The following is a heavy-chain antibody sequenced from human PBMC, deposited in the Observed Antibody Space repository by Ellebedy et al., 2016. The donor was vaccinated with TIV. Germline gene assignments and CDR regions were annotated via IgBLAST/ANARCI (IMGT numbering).Heavy chain of an antibody. V-gene: IGHV3-43*01. CDR3: AKDVRTLRHNDAFDL. CDR2: ISCDCTQT. D-gene: IGHD1-1*01. Sequence: PGGSLRLSCAASGFTFYHYTMHWVRQTPGKGLEWVSLISCDCTQTFYADSVRGRFTVARDNSKNSLYLQMDSLRNEDTAFFYCAKDVRTLRHNDAFDLWGQGTLVTVSS. J-gene: IGHJ3*01. CDR1: GFTFYHYT.